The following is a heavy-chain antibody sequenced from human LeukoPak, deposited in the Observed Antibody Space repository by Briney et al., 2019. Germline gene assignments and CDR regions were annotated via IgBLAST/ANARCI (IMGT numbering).Heavy chain of an antibody. Sequence: SVKVSCKASGGTFSSYAISWVRQAPGQGLEWMGGIIPIFGTANYAQKFQGRVTITTDESTSTAYMELSSLRSEDTAVYYCARVAGCSSTSCYRENYYYYYYMDVWGKGTTVTVSS. V-gene: IGHV1-69*05. CDR1: GGTFSSYA. CDR3: ARVAGCSSTSCYRENYYYYYYMDV. CDR2: IIPIFGTA. J-gene: IGHJ6*03. D-gene: IGHD2-2*01.